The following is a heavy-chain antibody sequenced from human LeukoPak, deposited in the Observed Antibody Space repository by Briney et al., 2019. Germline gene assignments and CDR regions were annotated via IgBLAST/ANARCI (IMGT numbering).Heavy chain of an antibody. J-gene: IGHJ6*02. CDR1: GYTFTGYY. Sequence: VKVSCKASGYTFTGYYMHWVRQAPGQGLEWMGWINPNSGGTNYAQKFQGRVTMTRDTSISTAYMELSRLRSDDTAVYYCARSRYYDFWSGFFGMDVWGQGTTVTVSS. CDR2: INPNSGGT. D-gene: IGHD3-3*01. CDR3: ARSRYYDFWSGFFGMDV. V-gene: IGHV1-2*02.